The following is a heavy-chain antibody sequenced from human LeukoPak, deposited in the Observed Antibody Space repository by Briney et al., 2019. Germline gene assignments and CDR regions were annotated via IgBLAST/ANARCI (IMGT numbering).Heavy chain of an antibody. CDR3: ARALREEFPGIDY. Sequence: GGSLRLSCAASGFTFSSYAMHWVRQAPGKGLEWVAVISYDGSNKYYADSVKGRFTISRDNSKNTLYLQMNSLRAEDTAVYYCARALREEFPGIDYWGQGTLVAVSS. V-gene: IGHV3-30*04. D-gene: IGHD3-10*01. CDR1: GFTFSSYA. J-gene: IGHJ4*02. CDR2: ISYDGSNK.